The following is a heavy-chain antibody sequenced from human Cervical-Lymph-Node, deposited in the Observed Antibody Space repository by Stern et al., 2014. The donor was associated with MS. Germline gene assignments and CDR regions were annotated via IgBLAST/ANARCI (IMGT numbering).Heavy chain of an antibody. CDR3: ARAGYGGNSAFDY. J-gene: IGHJ4*02. D-gene: IGHD4-23*01. Sequence: EVQLVESGGGLVKPGGSLRLSCAASGFTFSSYWMHWVRPAPGKGLVWVSRINSDGSSTSYADSVKGRFTISRDNAKNTLYLQMNSRRAEDTAVYYCARAGYGGNSAFDYWGQGTLVTVSS. V-gene: IGHV3-74*02. CDR2: INSDGSST. CDR1: GFTFSSYW.